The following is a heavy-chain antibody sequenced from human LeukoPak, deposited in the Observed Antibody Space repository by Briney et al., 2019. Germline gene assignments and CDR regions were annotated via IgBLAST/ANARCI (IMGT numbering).Heavy chain of an antibody. Sequence: GGSLRLSCAASGFTFSGYGMHWVRQAPGKGLEWVAFIRYDGSNKYYADSVKGRFTISRDNSKNTLYLQMNSLRAEDTAVYYCAKDSSYYYDSSGSSWFDPWGQGTLVTVSS. J-gene: IGHJ5*02. CDR2: IRYDGSNK. CDR1: GFTFSGYG. D-gene: IGHD3-22*01. CDR3: AKDSSYYYDSSGSSWFDP. V-gene: IGHV3-30*02.